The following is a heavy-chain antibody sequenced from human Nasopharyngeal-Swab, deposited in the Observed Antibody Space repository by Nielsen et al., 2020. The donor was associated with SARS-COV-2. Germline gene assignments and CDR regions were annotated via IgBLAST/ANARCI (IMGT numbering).Heavy chain of an antibody. V-gene: IGHV3-23*01. J-gene: IGHJ4*02. CDR2: ISGSGGST. Sequence: LSLTGAASGFTFSSYAMSWVRQAPGKGLEWVSAISGSGGSTYYADSVKGRFTISRDNSKNTLYLQMNSLRAEDTAVYYCAKDPSSTVSTSLWFDYWGQGTLVTVSS. D-gene: IGHD4-17*01. CDR1: GFTFSSYA. CDR3: AKDPSSTVSTSLWFDY.